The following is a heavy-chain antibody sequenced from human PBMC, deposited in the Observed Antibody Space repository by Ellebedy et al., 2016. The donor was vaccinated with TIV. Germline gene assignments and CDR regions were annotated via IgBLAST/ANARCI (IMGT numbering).Heavy chain of an antibody. D-gene: IGHD4-17*01. CDR2: ISGSGGIT. CDR3: AKDGDYGVWNY. Sequence: GESLKISXAASGFTFTSYAMSWVRQAPGKGLEWVSAISGSGGITFYADSVKGRFTISRDYSKNTLYLQMNSLRAEDTAVYYCAKDGDYGVWNYWGLGTLVTVSS. J-gene: IGHJ4*02. CDR1: GFTFTSYA. V-gene: IGHV3-23*01.